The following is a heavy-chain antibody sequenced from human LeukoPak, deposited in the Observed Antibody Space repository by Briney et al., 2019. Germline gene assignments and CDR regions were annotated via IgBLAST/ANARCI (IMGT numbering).Heavy chain of an antibody. CDR1: GFPFASYV. Sequence: GGSLRLSCEGSGFPFASYVMSWVRQAPGKGLEWIAYINHDAEMIFYPDFVKGRFTISRDNAKKSLYLQMNSLRAEDTAVYYCARVTGEYYYGMDVWGQGTTVTVSS. V-gene: IGHV3-48*01. D-gene: IGHD7-27*01. CDR3: ARVTGEYYYGMDV. J-gene: IGHJ6*02. CDR2: INHDAEMI.